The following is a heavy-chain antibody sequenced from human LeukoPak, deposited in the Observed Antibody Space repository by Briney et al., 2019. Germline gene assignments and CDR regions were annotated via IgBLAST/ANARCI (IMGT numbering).Heavy chain of an antibody. Sequence: SETLSLTCTVSGVSISSSNSYWGWNRQPPGKGLEWIGSIYYSGNTYYNASLKSQVSISIDTSKNQFSLRLTSVTAADTAVYYCARLKWVAFDIWGQGTMVTVSS. CDR2: IYYSGNT. CDR3: ARLKWVAFDI. CDR1: GVSISSSNSY. V-gene: IGHV4-39*01. J-gene: IGHJ3*02. D-gene: IGHD2-8*01.